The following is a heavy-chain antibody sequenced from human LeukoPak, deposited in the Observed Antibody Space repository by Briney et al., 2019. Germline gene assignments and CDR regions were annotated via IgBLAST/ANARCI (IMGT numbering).Heavy chain of an antibody. CDR1: GGSISSNNW. V-gene: IGHV4-4*02. Sequence: SGTLSLTCAVSGGSISSNNWWGWVRQPPGKGLEWIGEIYHSGSPNYNPSPKSRVTISVDKSRNHFSLNLSSVTAADTAVYYCARVNINNWHSCDYWGQGTLVTVSS. J-gene: IGHJ4*02. D-gene: IGHD1-1*01. CDR3: ARVNINNWHSCDY. CDR2: IYHSGSP.